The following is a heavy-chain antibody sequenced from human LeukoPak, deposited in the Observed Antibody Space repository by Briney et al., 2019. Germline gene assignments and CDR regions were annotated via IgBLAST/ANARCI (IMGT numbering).Heavy chain of an antibody. D-gene: IGHD3-22*01. V-gene: IGHV4-59*01. J-gene: IGHJ4*02. CDR3: ARSVGGGSSGYPPSY. CDR1: GGSISSYY. CDR2: IYYSGST. Sequence: SETLSLTCTVSGGSISSYYWSWIRQPPGKGLEWIGYIYYSGSTNYNPPLKSRVTISVDTSKNQFSLKLSSVTAADTAVYYCARSVGGGSSGYPPSYWGQGTLVTVSS.